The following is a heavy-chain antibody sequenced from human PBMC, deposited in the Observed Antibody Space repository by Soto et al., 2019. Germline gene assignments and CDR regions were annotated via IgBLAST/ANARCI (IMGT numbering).Heavy chain of an antibody. CDR3: AGGGVGGSYYAFDI. CDR1: GYSFTSYW. D-gene: IGHD1-26*01. V-gene: IGHV5-51*07. CDR2: IYPGDSDT. J-gene: IGHJ3*02. Sequence: VAAQKISGEGSGYSFTSYWIGWVHQMPGKGLEWMGIIYPGDSDTRYSPSFQGQVTISADKSISTAYLQWSSLKASDTAIFYCAGGGVGGSYYAFDIWGQGTMVTVSS.